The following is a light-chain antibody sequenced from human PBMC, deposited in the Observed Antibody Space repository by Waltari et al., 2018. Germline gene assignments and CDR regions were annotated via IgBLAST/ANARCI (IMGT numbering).Light chain of an antibody. J-gene: IGLJ3*02. V-gene: IGLV4-69*01. Sequence: QLVLTQSPSASASLGASVKLTCTLSSGHSSNVIAWLQQQPEKGPRYLMKVNSDGSHSTGDEIPERLSGSSSRAGRYLTISIRQSEDGADYYCRTGGHGTWVFGGGTKLTVL. CDR1: SGHSSNV. CDR2: VNSDGSH. CDR3: RTGGHGTWV.